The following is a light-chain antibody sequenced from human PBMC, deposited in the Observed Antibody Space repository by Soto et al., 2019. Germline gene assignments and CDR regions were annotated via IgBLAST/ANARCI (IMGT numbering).Light chain of an antibody. CDR2: GAS. CDR1: QSVASSY. J-gene: IGKJ4*01. Sequence: EIVLTQSPGTLSLSPGERATLSCRASQSVASSYLAWYQQKPGQAPRLVIHGASSRATGIPDRFSGSGSGTDFTLTISSLEPEDFAVYYCQQRSNWPLTFGGGTKVDIK. CDR3: QQRSNWPLT. V-gene: IGKV3D-20*02.